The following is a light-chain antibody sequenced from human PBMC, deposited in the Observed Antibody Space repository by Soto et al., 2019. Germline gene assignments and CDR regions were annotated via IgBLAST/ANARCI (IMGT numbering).Light chain of an antibody. CDR2: GAS. CDR3: QQYGSSPLYT. CDR1: QSVSSSS. J-gene: IGKJ2*01. V-gene: IGKV3-20*01. Sequence: EVVLTQSPGTLSLSPGERATLSCRASQSVSSSSLAWYQQKPGQSPRLLIYGASSRATGIPDRFSGSGSGTDFTLTISRLEPEDFAVYYSQQYGSSPLYTFGQGTNLEIK.